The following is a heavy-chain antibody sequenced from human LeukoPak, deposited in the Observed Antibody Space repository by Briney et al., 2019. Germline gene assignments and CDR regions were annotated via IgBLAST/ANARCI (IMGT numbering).Heavy chain of an antibody. V-gene: IGHV4-30-4*01. CDR3: ARGQPLRGATNWFDP. CDR1: GGSISSGDYY. CDR2: IYYSGST. D-gene: IGHD1-26*01. Sequence: PSETLSLTCTVSGGSISSGDYYWSWIRQPPGKGLEWIGYIYYSGSTYYNPSLKSRVTISVDTFKNQFSLKLSSVTAADTAVYYCARGQPLRGATNWFDPWGQGTLVTVSS. J-gene: IGHJ5*02.